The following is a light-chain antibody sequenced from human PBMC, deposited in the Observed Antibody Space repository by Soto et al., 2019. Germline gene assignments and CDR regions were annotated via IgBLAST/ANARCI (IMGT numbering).Light chain of an antibody. CDR1: QRVSGSY. V-gene: IGKV3-20*01. CDR2: GGS. J-gene: IGKJ4*01. CDR3: QHYGTSRLT. Sequence: EIVLTQSPGTLSLSPGERATLFCRASQRVSGSYLAWHQQKPGQAPRLLIFGGSSRATGIPDRFSGSGSGTDFILTSSRLEPEDFAVYYCQHYGTSRLTFGGGAKVEIK.